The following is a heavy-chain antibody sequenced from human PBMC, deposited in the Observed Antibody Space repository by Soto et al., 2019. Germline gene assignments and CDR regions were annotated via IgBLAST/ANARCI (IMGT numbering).Heavy chain of an antibody. V-gene: IGHV1-69*13. Sequence: ASVKVSCKASGGTFSIYAISWVRQAPGQGLEWMGGITPIFGSANYAQKFQGRVTITADESTSIAYMELSSLRSEDTAVYFCAREYNWNDVRYGMDVWAKGPRSPSP. CDR1: GGTFSIYA. D-gene: IGHD1-20*01. J-gene: IGHJ6*02. CDR3: AREYNWNDVRYGMDV. CDR2: ITPIFGSA.